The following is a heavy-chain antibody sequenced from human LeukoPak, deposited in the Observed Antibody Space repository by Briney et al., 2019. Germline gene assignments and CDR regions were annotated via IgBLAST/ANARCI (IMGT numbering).Heavy chain of an antibody. CDR1: GFTFSSYW. Sequence: GGSLRLSYAASGFTFSSYWMSWGRQAPGKGLEWVAYIKQYGSEKYYVDSVKGRFTISRDNAKNSLYLQMNSLRAEDTAVYYCARKITTVTFTPPYYYYGMDVWGQGTTVTVSS. CDR2: IKQYGSEK. D-gene: IGHD4-17*01. V-gene: IGHV3-7*03. J-gene: IGHJ6*02. CDR3: ARKITTVTFTPPYYYYGMDV.